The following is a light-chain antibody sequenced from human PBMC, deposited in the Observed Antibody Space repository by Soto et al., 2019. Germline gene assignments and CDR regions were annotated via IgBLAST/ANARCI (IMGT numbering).Light chain of an antibody. V-gene: IGKV3-20*01. Sequence: EIVLTQSPGTLSLSPGEKATLSCKASQSVSRSYLAWYQQKYGQATIFLIYGAFSRATGISDRFSGSGSGTDLTLTISRLEPEDFAVYYCQQYASSPLTFGGGTKVDIK. CDR1: QSVSRSY. CDR2: GAF. J-gene: IGKJ4*01. CDR3: QQYASSPLT.